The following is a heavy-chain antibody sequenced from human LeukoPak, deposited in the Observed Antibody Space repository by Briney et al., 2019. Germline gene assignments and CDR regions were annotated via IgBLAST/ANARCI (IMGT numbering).Heavy chain of an antibody. Sequence: SETLSLTCTVSGDSISTYYWSWIRQPPGKGLEWIGYIYYSGSTNYNPSLKSRVTISVDTSKNQFSLKLSSVTAADTAVYYCARDRSGSYTGPDYFDYWGQGTLVTVSS. CDR2: IYYSGST. CDR1: GDSISTYY. D-gene: IGHD1-26*01. CDR3: ARDRSGSYTGPDYFDY. V-gene: IGHV4-59*01. J-gene: IGHJ4*02.